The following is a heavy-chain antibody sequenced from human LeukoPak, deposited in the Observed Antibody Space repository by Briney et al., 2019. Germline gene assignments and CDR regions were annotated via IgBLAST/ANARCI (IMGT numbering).Heavy chain of an antibody. D-gene: IGHD3-9*01. Sequence: ASVTVSFTASGYTFTIYGISWVRQGPGQGLEWVGGMIPIFDTADYSQKFQGRLTITADESTSTAYMELSSLRAEDTAMYYCARDLLGSATGYSSGAWDYWGQGTLVTVSS. CDR3: ARDLLGSATGYSSGAWDY. V-gene: IGHV1-69*13. J-gene: IGHJ4*02. CDR1: GYTFTIYG. CDR2: MIPIFDTA.